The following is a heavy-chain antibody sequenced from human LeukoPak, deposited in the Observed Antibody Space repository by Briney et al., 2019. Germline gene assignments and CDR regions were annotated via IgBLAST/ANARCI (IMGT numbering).Heavy chain of an antibody. Sequence: GESLKISCKGSGYSFTSYWIGWVRQMPGKGLEWMGIIYPGDSDTRYSPSFQGQVTISADRSISTAYLQWSSLKASDTAMYYCASGDSSSWTHTDYWGQGTLVTVSS. CDR2: IYPGDSDT. D-gene: IGHD6-13*01. CDR1: GYSFTSYW. CDR3: ASGDSSSWTHTDY. J-gene: IGHJ4*02. V-gene: IGHV5-51*01.